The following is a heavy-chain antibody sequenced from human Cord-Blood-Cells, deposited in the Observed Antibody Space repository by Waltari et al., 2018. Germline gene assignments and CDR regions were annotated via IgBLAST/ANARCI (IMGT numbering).Heavy chain of an antibody. CDR2: ISYEGSNK. Sequence: QVQLVESGGGVVQPGRSLRLSCAASGFTFSSYAMNWVRQAPGKGLEWVAVISYEGSNKYYADSVKGRFTIARDNSKNTLYLQMNSLRAEDTAVYYCAREGLGEDWYFDLWGRGTLVTVSS. CDR1: GFTFSSYA. D-gene: IGHD3-16*01. J-gene: IGHJ2*01. CDR3: AREGLGEDWYFDL. V-gene: IGHV3-30-3*01.